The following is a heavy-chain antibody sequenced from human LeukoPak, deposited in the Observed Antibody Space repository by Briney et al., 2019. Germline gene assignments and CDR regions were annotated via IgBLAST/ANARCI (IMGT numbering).Heavy chain of an antibody. Sequence: SQTLSLTCAISGDSVSNNAAAWNWIRQSPSRGLGWLGRTYYRSKWYNDYAESVKSRITITSDTSKNQFSLQLNSVTPEDTAVYYCAREQDYGGNSVEFDYWGQGTLVTVSS. V-gene: IGHV6-1*01. CDR2: TYYRSKWYN. D-gene: IGHD4-23*01. CDR1: GDSVSNNAAA. J-gene: IGHJ4*02. CDR3: AREQDYGGNSVEFDY.